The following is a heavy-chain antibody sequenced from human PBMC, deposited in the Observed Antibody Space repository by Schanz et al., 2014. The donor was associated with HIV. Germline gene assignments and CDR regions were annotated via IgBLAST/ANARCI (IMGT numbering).Heavy chain of an antibody. Sequence: EVRLVESGGGLVQSGGSLRLSCAASGFSFSNFWVTWVRQAPGKRLEWVANIKQDESEKNYADSVKGRFTISRDNAKNSLYLQMNSLRAEDTAVYYCVLPSAKIVGGLGEHYFDHWGQGTLVTVSS. J-gene: IGHJ4*02. D-gene: IGHD1-26*01. CDR3: VLPSAKIVGGLGEHYFDH. CDR1: GFSFSNFW. V-gene: IGHV3-7*01. CDR2: IKQDESEK.